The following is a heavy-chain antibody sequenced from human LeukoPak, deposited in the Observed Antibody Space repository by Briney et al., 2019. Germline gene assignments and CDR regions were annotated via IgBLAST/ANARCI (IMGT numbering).Heavy chain of an antibody. CDR2: ISGSGGST. Sequence: GGSLRLSCAASGFTFSSYAMSWVRQAPGKGLEWVSAISGSGGSTYYADSVKGRFTISRDNSKNTLYLQMNSLRAEDTAVYYCAKVGPWGAARPDGPFDYWGQGTLVTVSS. D-gene: IGHD6-6*01. CDR3: AKVGPWGAARPDGPFDY. J-gene: IGHJ4*02. CDR1: GFTFSSYA. V-gene: IGHV3-23*01.